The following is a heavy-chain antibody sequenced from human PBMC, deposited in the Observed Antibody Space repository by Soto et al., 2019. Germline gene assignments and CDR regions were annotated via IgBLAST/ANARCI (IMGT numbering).Heavy chain of an antibody. CDR1: GFTFSNHV. CDR3: VNGDYY. CDR2: INRDFNT. J-gene: IGHJ4*02. Sequence: EEQLVESGGGLVQPGGSLRISCAASGFTFSNHVMNWVRQAPGRGLEWVSSINRDFNTYYADSVKGRFTISRDNAKDSLYLQMNRLRADDTAVYYCVNGDYYVGQGTLVTVSS. D-gene: IGHD4-17*01. V-gene: IGHV3-48*01.